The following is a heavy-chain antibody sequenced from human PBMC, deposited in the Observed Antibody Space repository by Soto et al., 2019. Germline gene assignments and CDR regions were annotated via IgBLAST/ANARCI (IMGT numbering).Heavy chain of an antibody. CDR3: AKIAARTSGSGSYFNEDY. CDR2: ISGSGGSS. V-gene: IGHV3-23*01. Sequence: GSLRLSCAASGFTFSNYAMSWVRQAPGKGLEWVSAISGSGGSSYYADSVKGRFTISRDNSKNTLYLQMNSLRAEDTAVYYCAKIAARTSGSGSYFNEDYWGQGT. CDR1: GFTFSNYA. J-gene: IGHJ4*02. D-gene: IGHD3-10*01.